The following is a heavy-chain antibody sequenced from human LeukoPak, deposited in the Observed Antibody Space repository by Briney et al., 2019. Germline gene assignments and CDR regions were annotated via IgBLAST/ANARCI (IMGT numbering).Heavy chain of an antibody. CDR3: TRDGLLTRTGMDV. J-gene: IGHJ6*03. CDR1: GGSLSDYT. D-gene: IGHD3/OR15-3a*01. CDR2: IIPMLGTA. Sequence: ASVKVSCKASGGSLSDYTISWVRQAPGQGLEWMGGIIPMLGTAKYAQNFQGRVTITTGDSSSTVYMELSSLRFEDTASYFCTRDGLLTRTGMDVWGKGTTVTVSS. V-gene: IGHV1-69*16.